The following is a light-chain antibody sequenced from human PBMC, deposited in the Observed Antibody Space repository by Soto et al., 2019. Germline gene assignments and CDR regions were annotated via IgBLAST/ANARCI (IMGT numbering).Light chain of an antibody. CDR1: SSDVGDYPY. CDR2: EVS. Sequence: QSVLTQPASVSGSPGQSITISCTGTSSDVGDYPYVSWYQQHPGEAPQLIISEVSDRHSRMSNRFSGSKSGNTASLTISGLQAEDEADYYCSSYSTRTTLEVFAGGTKLAVL. J-gene: IGLJ2*01. V-gene: IGLV2-14*01. CDR3: SSYSTRTTLEV.